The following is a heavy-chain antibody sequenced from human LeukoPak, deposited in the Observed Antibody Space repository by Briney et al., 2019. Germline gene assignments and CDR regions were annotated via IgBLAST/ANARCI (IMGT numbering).Heavy chain of an antibody. CDR2: INPSGGST. CDR1: GYTFTSYY. J-gene: IGHJ4*02. D-gene: IGHD3-16*02. CDR3: ARGIADDYVWGSYRYTFDY. V-gene: IGHV1-46*01. Sequence: GASVKVSCKASGYTFTSYYMHWVGQAPGQGLEWMGIINPSGGSTSYAQKFQGRVTMTRDTSTSTVYMELSSLRSEDTAVYYCARGIADDYVWGSYRYTFDYWGQGTLVTVSS.